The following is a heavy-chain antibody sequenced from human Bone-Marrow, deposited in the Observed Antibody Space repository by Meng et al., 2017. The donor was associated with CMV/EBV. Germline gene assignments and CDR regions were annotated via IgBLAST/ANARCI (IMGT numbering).Heavy chain of an antibody. Sequence: GESLKISCAASGFTFSSYAMRWVRQAPGKGLEWVAVISYDGSNKYYADSVKGRFTISRDNSKNTLYLQMNSLRAEDTAVYYCAKEGGYCSSTSCYLVWGRYYGMDVWGQGTTVTVSS. CDR1: GFTFSSYA. CDR2: ISYDGSNK. J-gene: IGHJ6*02. CDR3: AKEGGYCSSTSCYLVWGRYYGMDV. D-gene: IGHD2-2*01. V-gene: IGHV3-30-3*01.